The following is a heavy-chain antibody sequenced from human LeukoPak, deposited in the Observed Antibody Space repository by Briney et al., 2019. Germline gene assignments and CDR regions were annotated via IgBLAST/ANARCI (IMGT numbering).Heavy chain of an antibody. J-gene: IGHJ6*02. Sequence: GGSLRLSCAASGFTFSRDWMHWVRQAPGKGLEWVSGISGRGDRPNYADSVKGRFTISKDNSKNTIYLQMTSLTVEDTAIYYCAKGAPLYGLDVWGQGTTVTISS. CDR1: GFTFSRDW. V-gene: IGHV3-23*01. CDR3: AKGAPLYGLDV. CDR2: ISGRGDRP.